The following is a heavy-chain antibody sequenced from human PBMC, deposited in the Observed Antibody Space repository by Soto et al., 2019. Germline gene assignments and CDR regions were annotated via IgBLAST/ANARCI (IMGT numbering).Heavy chain of an antibody. Sequence: QVHLQESGPGLVKPSGTLSLTCAVSGGSITTNWWSWVRQPPGKGLEWIGEIYHSGTTNYNPSLRGRVTISVDKSNNQFSLNLNSVTAADSAISDCARHIAVPRTRGFDYWGQGNRVTVSS. J-gene: IGHJ4*02. CDR3: ARHIAVPRTRGFDY. D-gene: IGHD6-19*01. CDR1: GGSITTNW. CDR2: IYHSGTT. V-gene: IGHV4-4*02.